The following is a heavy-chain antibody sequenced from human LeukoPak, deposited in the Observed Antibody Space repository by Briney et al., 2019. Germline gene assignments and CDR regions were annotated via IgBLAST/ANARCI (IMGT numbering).Heavy chain of an antibody. D-gene: IGHD6-19*01. V-gene: IGHV3-23*01. CDR2: ISGSGGST. Sequence: GGSLRLSCAASGFTFSSYGMNWVRQAPGKGLEWVSDISGSGGSTYYADSVKGRFTISRDNSKNTLYLQMNSLRAEDTAVYYCAKDGTIAVAGPTAFDYWGQGTLVTVSS. CDR1: GFTFSSYG. CDR3: AKDGTIAVAGPTAFDY. J-gene: IGHJ4*02.